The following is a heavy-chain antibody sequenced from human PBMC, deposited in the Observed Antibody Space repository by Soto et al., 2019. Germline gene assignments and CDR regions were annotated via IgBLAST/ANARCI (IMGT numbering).Heavy chain of an antibody. J-gene: IGHJ4*02. Sequence: EVQVLESGGGLVQPGGSLRLSCAATGFTFSDFAMSWVRQAPGKGLEWVSRIYGGGNGPHYADSVKGRVTISRDNSQNTLYLQLTILTAEDTAVYYCAKMEGMDPWAYSFDYWGQGTLVTVSS. CDR2: IYGGGNGP. V-gene: IGHV3-23*01. CDR3: AKMEGMDPWAYSFDY. D-gene: IGHD2-2*03. CDR1: GFTFSDFA.